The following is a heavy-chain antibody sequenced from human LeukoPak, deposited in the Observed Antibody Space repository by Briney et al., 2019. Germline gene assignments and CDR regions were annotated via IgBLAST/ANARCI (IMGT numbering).Heavy chain of an antibody. CDR2: ISSSSSYI. D-gene: IGHD3-16*02. Sequence: PGGSLRLSCAASGFTFSDSAMHWVRQAPGKGLEWVSFISSSSSYIYYADSVKGRFTISRHNAKNSLYLQMNSLRAEDTAVYYCARVPAGVIGMKDAFDIWGQGTMVTVSS. V-gene: IGHV3-21*01. CDR1: GFTFSDSA. J-gene: IGHJ3*02. CDR3: ARVPAGVIGMKDAFDI.